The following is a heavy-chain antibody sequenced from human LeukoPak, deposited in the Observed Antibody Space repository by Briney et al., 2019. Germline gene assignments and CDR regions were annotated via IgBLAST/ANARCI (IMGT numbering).Heavy chain of an antibody. Sequence: GASVKASCKASGYTFTSYDINWVRQATGQGLEWMGWMNPNSGNTGYAQKFQGRVTMTRNTSISTAYMELSSLRSEDTAVYYCARVREVTFGGVILYYFDYWGQGTLVTVSS. CDR3: ARVREVTFGGVILYYFDY. CDR1: GYTFTSYD. CDR2: MNPNSGNT. D-gene: IGHD3-16*02. J-gene: IGHJ4*02. V-gene: IGHV1-8*01.